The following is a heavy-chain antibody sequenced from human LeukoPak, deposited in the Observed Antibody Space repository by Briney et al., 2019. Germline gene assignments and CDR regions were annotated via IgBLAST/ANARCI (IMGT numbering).Heavy chain of an antibody. Sequence: GGSLRLSCAASGFIFSSYGMHWVRQAPGKGLEWVAVISYDGSNKYYADSVKGRFTISRDNSKNTLYLQMNSLRAEDTAVYYCAQLRFSPRNYYMDVWGKGTTVTISS. CDR2: ISYDGSNK. J-gene: IGHJ6*03. D-gene: IGHD3-3*01. V-gene: IGHV3-30*03. CDR1: GFIFSSYG. CDR3: AQLRFSPRNYYMDV.